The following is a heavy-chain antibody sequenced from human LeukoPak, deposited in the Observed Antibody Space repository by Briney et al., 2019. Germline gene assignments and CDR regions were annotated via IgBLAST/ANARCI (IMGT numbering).Heavy chain of an antibody. D-gene: IGHD3-10*01. Sequence: GGSLRLSCAASGFTFSSYGMHWVRQAPGKGLEWMAVIRSDGSNKYYADSVKGRFTISRDNSKSTVSLQMNSLRAEDTAVYYCARPYYYGSGSYYPLDYWGQGTLVTVSS. J-gene: IGHJ4*02. CDR1: GFTFSSYG. CDR3: ARPYYYGSGSYYPLDY. V-gene: IGHV3-33*01. CDR2: IRSDGSNK.